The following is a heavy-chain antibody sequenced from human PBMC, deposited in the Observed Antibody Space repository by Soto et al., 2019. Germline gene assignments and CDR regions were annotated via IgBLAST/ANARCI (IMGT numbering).Heavy chain of an antibody. CDR1: GFPLTTSGEG. Sequence: QITLKESGPSLVQPTQTLTLTCIFSGFPLTTSGEGVAWIRQPPGKALGLLAFIYWDDSVRYSPSLKNRLTITKDTSKNPVVLTMTNMDPVDTAASCCARGSGCLFDYWGQGTLVTVSS. CDR2: IYWDDSV. V-gene: IGHV2-5*02. D-gene: IGHD6-19*01. CDR3: ARGSGCLFDY. J-gene: IGHJ4*02.